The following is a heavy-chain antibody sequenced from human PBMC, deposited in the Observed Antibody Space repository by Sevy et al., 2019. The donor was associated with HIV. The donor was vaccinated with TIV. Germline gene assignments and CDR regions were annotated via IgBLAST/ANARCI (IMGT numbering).Heavy chain of an antibody. CDR2: FDPEDGET. D-gene: IGHD3-22*01. J-gene: IGHJ4*02. Sequence: ASVKVSCKVSGYTLTQLSMNWVRQAPGKGLEWMGSFDPEDGETIYSQKFQGRVTMTEDRSTDTAYMDLSSLRSEDTAVYYCATTKDCDESSGYPFDYWGQGTLVTVS. V-gene: IGHV1-24*01. CDR3: ATTKDCDESSGYPFDY. CDR1: GYTLTQLS.